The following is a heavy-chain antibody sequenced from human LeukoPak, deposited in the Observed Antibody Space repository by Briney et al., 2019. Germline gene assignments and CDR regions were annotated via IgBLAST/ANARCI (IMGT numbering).Heavy chain of an antibody. CDR2: ITPVINTA. J-gene: IGHJ5*02. CDR1: GGTFLSHT. V-gene: IGHV1-69*08. D-gene: IGHD1-26*01. Sequence: SVKVSCTTSGGTFLSHTFSWVRQAPGQGLEWMGKITPVINTANYAQTFQGRVSIYADKSTTTVYMDLSGLRPDDTAVYYCARVNLRGSNYNWFDPWGQGTLVTVAS. CDR3: ARVNLRGSNYNWFDP.